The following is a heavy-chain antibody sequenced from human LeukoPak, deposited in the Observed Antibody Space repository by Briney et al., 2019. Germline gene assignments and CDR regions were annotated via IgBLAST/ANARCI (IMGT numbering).Heavy chain of an antibody. V-gene: IGHV3-30*18. Sequence: PGRSLRLSCAASGFTVRSYGMHWVRQAPGKGLEWVAVISDDGRNKYYADSVKGRFTISRDDSKNTLYLQMNSLRAEDTAMYFCAKDRSRTWSFDYWGQGTLVTVSS. J-gene: IGHJ4*02. CDR1: GFTVRSYG. CDR2: ISDDGRNK. D-gene: IGHD6-13*01. CDR3: AKDRSRTWSFDY.